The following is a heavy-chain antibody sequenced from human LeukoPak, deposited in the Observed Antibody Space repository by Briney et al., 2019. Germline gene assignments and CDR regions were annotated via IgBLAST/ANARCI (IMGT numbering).Heavy chain of an antibody. J-gene: IGHJ4*02. CDR2: IYPGDSDT. CDR1: GYRFTTYW. CDR3: ARGYYYDSSGYYFHYFDY. V-gene: IGHV5-51*01. Sequence: GGSLKISCKGSGYRFTTYWIGWVRQMAGKGLEWMGIIYPGDSDTRYSPSFQGQVTISVDKSISTAYLQWSSLKASDTAMYYCARGYYYDSSGYYFHYFDYWGQGTLVTVSS. D-gene: IGHD3-22*01.